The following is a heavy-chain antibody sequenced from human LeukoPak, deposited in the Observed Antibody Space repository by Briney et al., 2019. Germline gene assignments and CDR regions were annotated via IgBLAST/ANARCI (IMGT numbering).Heavy chain of an antibody. D-gene: IGHD3-9*01. CDR3: ARGPPGYDILTGYQRRYRRYFFDY. CDR2: IYYSGST. J-gene: IGHJ4*02. Sequence: PSETLSLTCTVSGGSISSGDYYWSWIRQPPGKGLEWIGYIYYSGSTYYNPSLKSRVTISVDTSKNQFSLKLSSVTAADTAVYYCARGPPGYDILTGYQRRYRRYFFDYWGQGTLVTVSS. V-gene: IGHV4-30-4*01. CDR1: GGSISSGDYY.